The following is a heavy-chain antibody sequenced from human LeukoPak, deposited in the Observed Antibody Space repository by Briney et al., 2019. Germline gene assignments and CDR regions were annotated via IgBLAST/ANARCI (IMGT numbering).Heavy chain of an antibody. CDR2: INAGNGNT. V-gene: IGHV1-3*01. Sequence: ASVKVSCKASGYTFTSYAMHWVRQAPGQRLEWMGWINAGNGNTKYSQKFQGRVTMTTDTSTSTAYMELRSLRSDDTAVYYCARETGQWLAPAAFDIWGQGTMVTVSS. CDR1: GYTFTSYA. J-gene: IGHJ3*02. D-gene: IGHD6-19*01. CDR3: ARETGQWLAPAAFDI.